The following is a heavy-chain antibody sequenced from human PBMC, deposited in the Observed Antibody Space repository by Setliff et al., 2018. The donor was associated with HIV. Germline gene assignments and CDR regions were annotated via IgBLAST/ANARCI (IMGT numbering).Heavy chain of an antibody. CDR3: ARDGSKADYGDYQGYWYFDL. D-gene: IGHD4-17*01. V-gene: IGHV1-69*13. CDR2: IIPIFGTA. Sequence: SVKVSCKASGGTFSTYAISWVRQAPGQGLEWMGGIIPIFGTANYDQRFQGRVTITADETTSTAYMELSSLRSDDTAVYYCARDGSKADYGDYQGYWYFDLWGRGTLVTVSS. J-gene: IGHJ2*01. CDR1: GGTFSTYA.